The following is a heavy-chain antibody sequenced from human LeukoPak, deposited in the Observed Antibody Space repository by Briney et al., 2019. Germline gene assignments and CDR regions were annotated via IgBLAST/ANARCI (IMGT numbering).Heavy chain of an antibody. CDR1: GFTFSTFN. V-gene: IGHV3-21*04. D-gene: IGHD6-19*01. J-gene: IGHJ3*02. CDR2: IDTSTDYI. Sequence: PGGSLRLSCAASGFTFSTFNMNWVRQAPGKGLEWVSSIDTSTDYIHYADSVKGRFTISRDNSKNTLYLQMNSLRAEDTAVYYCARVRFRGIAVANDAFDIWGRGTMVTVSS. CDR3: ARVRFRGIAVANDAFDI.